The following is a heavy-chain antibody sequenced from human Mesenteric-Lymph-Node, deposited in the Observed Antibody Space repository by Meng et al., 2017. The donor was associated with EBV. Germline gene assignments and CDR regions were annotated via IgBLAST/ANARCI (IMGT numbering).Heavy chain of an antibody. D-gene: IGHD3-10*01. V-gene: IGHV1-24*01. CDR3: ATSDPHGGNWFDP. CDR1: GHTLTEFP. Sequence: QVQLVQSGAEVKKPXXXXXXXCKLFGHTLTEFPMHWVRQGPGKGLEWMGGFDPEDDETIYAQKFQGRVTMTEDTSIDTAYMELSNLRSEDTAVYYCATSDPHGGNWFDPWGQGTLVTVSS. J-gene: IGHJ5*02. CDR2: FDPEDDET.